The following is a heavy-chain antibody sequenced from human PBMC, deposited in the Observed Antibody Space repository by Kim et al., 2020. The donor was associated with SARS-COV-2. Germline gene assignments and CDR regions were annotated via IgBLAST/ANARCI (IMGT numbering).Heavy chain of an antibody. D-gene: IGHD3-22*01. CDR1: GGSISSSSYY. V-gene: IGHV4-39*01. CDR3: AGHFRGTSVRFLWLFQFDY. Sequence: SETLSLTCTVSGGSISSSSYYWGWIRQPTGKGLEWIGSVYYTGSTYYNSSLKSRVAISVDAPKNQYALKLNSVTAADTVGYYCAGHFRGTSVRFLWLFQFDYWGQGTLVTVSS. J-gene: IGHJ4*02. CDR2: VYYTGST.